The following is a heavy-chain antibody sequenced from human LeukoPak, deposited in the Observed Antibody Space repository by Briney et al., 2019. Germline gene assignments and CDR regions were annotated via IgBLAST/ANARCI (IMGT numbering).Heavy chain of an antibody. CDR2: INPNSGGT. CDR3: ARANALYCSSTSCLFDC. J-gene: IGHJ4*02. V-gene: IGHV1-2*02. D-gene: IGHD2-2*01. CDR1: GYTFTGYY. Sequence: ASVKVSCKASGYTFTGYYMHWVRQAPGQGLEWMAWINPNSGGTYYAQNFHDRITMTRDTSISTAYMELSRLRSDDTAIYYCARANALYCSSTSCLFDCWGQGTLVTVSS.